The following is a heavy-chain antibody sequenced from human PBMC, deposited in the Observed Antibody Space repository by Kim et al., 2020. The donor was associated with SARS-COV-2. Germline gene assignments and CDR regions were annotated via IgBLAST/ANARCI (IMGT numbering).Heavy chain of an antibody. CDR1: GGSISSGGYY. CDR3: ARVEGITIFGVEKTSDYYYYGMDV. J-gene: IGHJ6*02. Sequence: SETLSLTCTVSGGSISSGGYYWSWIRQHPGKGLEWIGYIYYSGSTYYNPSLKSRVTISVDTSKNQFSLKLSSVTAADTAVYYCARVEGITIFGVEKTSDYYYYGMDVWGQGTTVTVSS. CDR2: IYYSGST. D-gene: IGHD3-3*01. V-gene: IGHV4-31*03.